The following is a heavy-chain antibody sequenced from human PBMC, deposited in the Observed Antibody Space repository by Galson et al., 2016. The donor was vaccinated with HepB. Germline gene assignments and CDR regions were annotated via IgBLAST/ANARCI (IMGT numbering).Heavy chain of an antibody. D-gene: IGHD6-19*01. J-gene: IGHJ4*02. CDR2: FYSAYST. Sequence: SLRLSCAASGFTVSTNYMNRVRQAPGKGLEWVSTFYSAYSTYYAESVKGRFTISRDTSKNTLYLQLNRLRAEDTAVYYCARSFSSGWSPIDYWGQGTLVTVSS. CDR1: GFTVSTNY. CDR3: ARSFSSGWSPIDY. V-gene: IGHV3-66*01.